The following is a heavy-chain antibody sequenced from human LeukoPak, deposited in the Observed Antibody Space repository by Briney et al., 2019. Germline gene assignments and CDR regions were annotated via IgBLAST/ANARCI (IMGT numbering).Heavy chain of an antibody. CDR2: ISAYNGNT. Sequence: VASVKVSCEASGYTFTSYGISWVREAPGQGLEWMGWISAYNGNTNYAQKPQGRVTMTTDTSTSTAYMELRSLGSDGTAVYYCATGGKGNWFDPWGQGTLVTVSS. J-gene: IGHJ5*02. CDR1: GYTFTSYG. V-gene: IGHV1-18*04. CDR3: ATGGKGNWFDP. D-gene: IGHD1-1*01.